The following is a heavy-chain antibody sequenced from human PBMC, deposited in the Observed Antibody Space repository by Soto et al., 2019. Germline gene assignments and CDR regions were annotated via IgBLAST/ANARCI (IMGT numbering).Heavy chain of an antibody. CDR2: ISYDGTNK. Sequence: GGSLRLSCAASGFSFSISPMHWVRQAPGKGPEWVALISYDGTNKFYADSVKGRFTISRDNSKSTLYLQVDSLRPEDAAVYYCARDPKTSGGQHWAFNYFDFWGQGALVTVSS. J-gene: IGHJ4*02. V-gene: IGHV3-30-3*01. CDR1: GFSFSISP. CDR3: ARDPKTSGGQHWAFNYFDF. D-gene: IGHD7-27*01.